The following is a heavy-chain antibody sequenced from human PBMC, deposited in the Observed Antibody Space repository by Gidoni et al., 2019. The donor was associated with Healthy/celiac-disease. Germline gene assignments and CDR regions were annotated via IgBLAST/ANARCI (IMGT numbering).Heavy chain of an antibody. J-gene: IGHJ5*02. CDR1: GGSISRGDYY. CDR3: ARDNLPIAAAGNLFDP. CDR2: IYYSGCT. Sequence: QVQLQESGPGLVKPSQTLSLTCTVSGGSISRGDYYWSWIRQPPGKCLEWIGYIYYSGCTYYNPSLKSRVTISVDTSKNQFSLKLSSVTAADTAVYYCARDNLPIAAAGNLFDPWGQGTLVTVSS. D-gene: IGHD6-13*01. V-gene: IGHV4-30-4*01.